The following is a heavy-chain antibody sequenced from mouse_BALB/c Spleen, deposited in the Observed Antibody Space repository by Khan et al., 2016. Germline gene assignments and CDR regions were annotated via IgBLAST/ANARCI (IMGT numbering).Heavy chain of an antibody. CDR2: IDTSDSYT. Sequence: QVQLQQPGAELVMPGASVKMSCKASGYTFTDYWMHWVKQRPGQGLEWIGAIDTSDSYTSYNQQFKGKDTLTVDESSSTDYMQLSSLTSEDSAVYNCARGVILYAMDYWGQGTSVTVSS. CDR3: ARGVILYAMDY. CDR1: GYTFTDYW. V-gene: IGHV1-69*01. J-gene: IGHJ4*01. D-gene: IGHD1-1*01.